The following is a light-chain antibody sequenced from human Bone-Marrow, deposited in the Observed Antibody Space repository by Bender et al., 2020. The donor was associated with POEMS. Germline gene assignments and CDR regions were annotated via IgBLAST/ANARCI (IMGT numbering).Light chain of an antibody. CDR3: QAWDSSTAVV. CDR2: EVS. CDR1: SSDVGSYNR. Sequence: QSALTQPASVSGSPGQSIAISCTGSSSDVGSYNRVSWYQQPPGTAPKLMIYEVSNRPSGVPDRFSGSNSGNTATLTISGTQAMDEADYYCQAWDSSTAVVFGGGTKLTVL. V-gene: IGLV2-18*01. J-gene: IGLJ2*01.